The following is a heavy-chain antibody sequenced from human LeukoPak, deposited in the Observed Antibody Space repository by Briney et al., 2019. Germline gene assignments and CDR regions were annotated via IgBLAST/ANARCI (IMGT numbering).Heavy chain of an antibody. J-gene: IGHJ5*02. V-gene: IGHV4-59*01. Sequence: PSETLSLTCTVAGGSINSYYWSWIRQPPGEGLEWIGYIYYSGSTNYNPSLKSRVTLSVDTSKNAFSLKLSSVTAADTAVYYCARGAGGGYGSNWFDPWGQGTLVTVSS. CDR1: GGSINSYY. D-gene: IGHD2-2*03. CDR3: ARGAGGGYGSNWFDP. CDR2: IYYSGST.